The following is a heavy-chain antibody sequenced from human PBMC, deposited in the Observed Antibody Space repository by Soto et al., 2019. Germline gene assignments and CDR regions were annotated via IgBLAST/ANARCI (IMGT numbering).Heavy chain of an antibody. CDR2: ISAYNGNT. CDR1: GYTLASYA. CDR3: ASDPPPPDY. V-gene: IGHV1-18*01. J-gene: IGHJ4*02. Sequence: QVQLVQSGAEVKKPGASVKVSCKASGYTLASYAISWMRQAPGQGLEWRGWISAYNGNTNSAQQLQGRVTMTTDTSASTAYLELRGRRSDDTAVDYCASDPPPPDYWGQGTLVTVSS.